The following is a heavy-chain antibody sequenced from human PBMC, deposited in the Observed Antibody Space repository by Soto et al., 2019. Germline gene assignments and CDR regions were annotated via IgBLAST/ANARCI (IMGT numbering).Heavy chain of an antibody. V-gene: IGHV3-9*01. D-gene: IGHD5-18*01. J-gene: IGHJ6*02. CDR1: GFTFDDYA. CDR2: ISWNSGSI. CDR3: AKDVKGYSYGYSDYYGMDV. Sequence: EVQLVESGGGLVQPGRSLRLSCAASGFTFDDYAMHWVRQAPGKGLEWVSGISWNSGSIGYADSVKGRFTISRDNAKNSLYLQMNRLRAEDTALYDCAKDVKGYSYGYSDYYGMDVWGQGTTVTVSS.